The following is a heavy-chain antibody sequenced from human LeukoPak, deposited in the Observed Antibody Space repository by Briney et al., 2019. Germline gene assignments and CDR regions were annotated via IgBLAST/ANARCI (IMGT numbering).Heavy chain of an antibody. J-gene: IGHJ4*02. CDR2: INHSGST. V-gene: IGHV4-34*01. CDR1: GGSFSGYY. CDR3: ARVGSGYSHRY. Sequence: SETLSLTCAVYGGSFSGYYWSWIRQPPGKGPEWIGEINHSGSTNYNPSLKSRVTISVDTSKNQFSLKLSSVTAADTAVYYCARVGSGYSHRYWGQGTLVTVSS. D-gene: IGHD3-22*01.